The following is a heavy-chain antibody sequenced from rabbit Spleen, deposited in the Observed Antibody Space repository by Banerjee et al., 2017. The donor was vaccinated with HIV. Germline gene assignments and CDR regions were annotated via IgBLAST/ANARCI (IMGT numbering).Heavy chain of an antibody. CDR3: ARDLVTAIGWNFAL. D-gene: IGHD7-1*01. V-gene: IGHV1S40*01. CDR1: GFSFSSNW. Sequence: QSLEESGGDLVKPGASLTLTCTVSGFSFSSNWICWVRQAPGKGLEWIACIDTNDGDTDYANWPKGRFTISKTSSTTLTLQMTSLTAADTATYFCARDLVTAIGWNFALWGQGTLVTVS. J-gene: IGHJ6*01. CDR2: IDTNDGDT.